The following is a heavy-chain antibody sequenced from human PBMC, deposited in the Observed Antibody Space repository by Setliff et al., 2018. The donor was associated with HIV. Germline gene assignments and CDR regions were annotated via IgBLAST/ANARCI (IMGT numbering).Heavy chain of an antibody. V-gene: IGHV4-4*09. J-gene: IGHJ3*02. CDR3: AREHCSGGSCNGFDI. Sequence: PSETLSLTCTVSGDSISTDYWTWIRQPPGKGLEWIGYIYNSASTSYNPSVESRVTMSLDTSRDQFSLNLRSVTAADTAMYYCAREHCSGGSCNGFDIWGQGTMVTVSS. D-gene: IGHD2-15*01. CDR1: GDSISTDY. CDR2: IYNSAST.